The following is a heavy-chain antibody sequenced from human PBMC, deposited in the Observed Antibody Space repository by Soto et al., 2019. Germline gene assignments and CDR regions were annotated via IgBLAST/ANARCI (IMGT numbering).Heavy chain of an antibody. CDR2: ISDDGSTK. CDR1: GFIFSSFP. J-gene: IGHJ5*02. V-gene: IGHV3-30-3*01. Sequence: QVQLVESGGGVVQPGRSLRLSCAASGFIFSSFPMHWVRQAPGKGLEWVAVISDDGSTKYYADSVKGRFTISRDNPKNTLYLQMNSLSAEDTAVYYCTRADVTWPLSVFDPWGQGTLVSVSS. CDR3: TRADVTWPLSVFDP. D-gene: IGHD3-16*01.